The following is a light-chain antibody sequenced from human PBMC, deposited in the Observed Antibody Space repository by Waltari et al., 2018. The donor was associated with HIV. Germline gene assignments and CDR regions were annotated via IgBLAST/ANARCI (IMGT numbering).Light chain of an antibody. CDR2: KDN. CDR1: ALPKHY. Sequence: SYELTQPPSVSVSPGQTARITCSGDALPKHYAYWYQQKPGQAPVLVIYKDNERPSGIPERFSGSSSGTTVTLTISGVQTEDEADYYCQSADSSGTYPDVFVTGTKVTVL. V-gene: IGLV3-25*03. J-gene: IGLJ1*01. CDR3: QSADSSGTYPDV.